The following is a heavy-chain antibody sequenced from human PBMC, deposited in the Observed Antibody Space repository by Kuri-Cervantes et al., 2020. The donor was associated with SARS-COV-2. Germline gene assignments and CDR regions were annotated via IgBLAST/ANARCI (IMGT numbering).Heavy chain of an antibody. V-gene: IGHV4-59*12. D-gene: IGHD3-3*01. CDR1: GGFIKNYF. CDR2: IYSTGAT. J-gene: IGHJ6*03. CDR3: ARGVRFLDPKYYYFYYYMDV. Sequence: SETLSLTCTVSGGFIKNYFWTWIRQSPGKGLEWIGHIYSTGATNYNPSLKSRVAISLDTSKSQFSLKLRSVTAADTAVYYCARGVRFLDPKYYYFYYYMDVWGKGTTVTVSS.